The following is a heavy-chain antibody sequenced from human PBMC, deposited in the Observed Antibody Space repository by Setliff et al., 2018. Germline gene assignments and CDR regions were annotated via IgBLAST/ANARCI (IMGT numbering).Heavy chain of an antibody. CDR2: INPNSGNT. J-gene: IGHJ4*02. CDR1: GYTFTGYY. V-gene: IGHV1-8*02. CDR3: ARRVGSVGIQLPDY. Sequence: ASVKVSCKASGYTFTGYYMHWVRQAPGQGLEWMGWINPNSGNTGYAQKFQGRVTMTRNTSISTAYMGLSSLRSEDTAVYYCARRVGSVGIQLPDYWGQGTLVTVSS. D-gene: IGHD5-18*01.